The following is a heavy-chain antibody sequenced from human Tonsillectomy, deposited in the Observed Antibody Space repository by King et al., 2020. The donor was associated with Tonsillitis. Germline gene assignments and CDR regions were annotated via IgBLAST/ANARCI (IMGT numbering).Heavy chain of an antibody. CDR3: ARDRYSSR. Sequence: VQLVESGGGLVQPGGSLRLSCAASGFTFSSYSMNWVRPAPGKGLEGVSYISSSSSTIYYADSVKGRFTISRDNAKNSLYLQMNSLRAEDTAVYYCARDRYSSRWGQGTLVTVSS. CDR1: GFTFSSYS. CDR2: ISSSSSTI. J-gene: IGHJ4*02. V-gene: IGHV3-48*01. D-gene: IGHD6-13*01.